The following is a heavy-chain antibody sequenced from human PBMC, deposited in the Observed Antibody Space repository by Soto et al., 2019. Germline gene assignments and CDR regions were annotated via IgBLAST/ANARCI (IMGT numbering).Heavy chain of an antibody. D-gene: IGHD4-17*01. V-gene: IGHV4-31*03. CDR1: GGSISSGGYF. CDR3: ARDQWDYENFYGLDV. CDR2: IYYSGST. J-gene: IGHJ6*02. Sequence: PSETLSLTCTVSGGSISSGGYFWSWIRQHPEKGLEWIGYIYYSGSTYYNPSLKSRVTISVDMSKNQFSLKMSSVTAADTAVYYCARDQWDYENFYGLDVWGQGTTVTVSS.